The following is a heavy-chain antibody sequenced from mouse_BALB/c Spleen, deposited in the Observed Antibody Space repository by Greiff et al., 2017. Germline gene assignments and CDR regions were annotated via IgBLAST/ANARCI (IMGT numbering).Heavy chain of an antibody. CDR3: ARQNWVAY. Sequence: EVMLVESGGGLVKPGGSLKLSCAASGFAFSSYDMSWVRQTPEKRLEWVAYISSGGGSTYYPDTVKGRFTISRDNAKNTLYLQMSSLKSEDTAMYYCARQNWVAYWGQGTLVTVSA. CDR1: GFAFSSYD. V-gene: IGHV5-12-1*01. CDR2: ISSGGGST. J-gene: IGHJ3*01.